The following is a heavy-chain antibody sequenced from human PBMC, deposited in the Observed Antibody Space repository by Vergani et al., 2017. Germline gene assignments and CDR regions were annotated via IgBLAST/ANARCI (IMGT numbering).Heavy chain of an antibody. Sequence: VQLVEYGGGVVQPGRSLRLSCAASGFTFDDYAMHWVRQAPGKGLEWVSGISGSGGSTYYADSGKGRFTISRDNSKNTLYLQMNSLRAEDTAVYYCARGRIAVAGFDYWGQGTLVTVSS. CDR1: GFTFDDYA. CDR3: ARGRIAVAGFDY. J-gene: IGHJ4*02. D-gene: IGHD6-19*01. CDR2: ISGSGGST. V-gene: IGHV3-23*04.